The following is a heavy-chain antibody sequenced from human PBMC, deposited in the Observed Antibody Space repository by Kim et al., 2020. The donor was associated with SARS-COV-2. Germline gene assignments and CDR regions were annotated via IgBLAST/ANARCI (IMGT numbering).Heavy chain of an antibody. D-gene: IGHD3-10*01. CDR3: ARMGVRAATY. J-gene: IGHJ4*02. Sequence: GGSLRLSCAASGFTFGDYWMSWVRQAPGKGLEWVANIKQDGSEKYYVDSVKGRFTISRDNAKNSLYLQMNSLRAEDTAVYYCARMGVRAATYWGQGTLVTVSS. CDR1: GFTFGDYW. CDR2: IKQDGSEK. V-gene: IGHV3-7*01.